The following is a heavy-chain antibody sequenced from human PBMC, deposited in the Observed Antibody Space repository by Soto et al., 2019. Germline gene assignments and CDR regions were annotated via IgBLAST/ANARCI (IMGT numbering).Heavy chain of an antibody. V-gene: IGHV1-69*12. J-gene: IGHJ6*02. CDR1: GGTFSSYA. CDR2: IIPIFGTA. CDR3: ASPHPRDIVLVPEHYYGMDV. D-gene: IGHD2-2*01. Sequence: QVQLVQSGAEVKKPGSSVKVSCKASGGTFSSYAISWVRQAPGQGLEWMGGIIPIFGTANYAQKFQGRVTITADESTSTAYMELSSLRSEDTAVYYCASPHPRDIVLVPEHYYGMDVWGQGTTVTVSS.